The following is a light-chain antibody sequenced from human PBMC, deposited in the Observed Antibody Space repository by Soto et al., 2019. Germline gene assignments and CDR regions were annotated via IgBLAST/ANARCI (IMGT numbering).Light chain of an antibody. CDR1: SSNIGAGYD. CDR3: QSYDSSLRGSKVV. V-gene: IGLV1-40*01. J-gene: IGLJ2*01. CDR2: GNS. Sequence: QSVLTQPPSVSGAPGQRVSISCTGSSSNIGAGYDAHWYQQIPGTAPKLLIYGNSNRPSGVPDRFSGSKSGTSASLAITGLQAEDEADYYCQSYDSSLRGSKVVVCGGTKLTVL.